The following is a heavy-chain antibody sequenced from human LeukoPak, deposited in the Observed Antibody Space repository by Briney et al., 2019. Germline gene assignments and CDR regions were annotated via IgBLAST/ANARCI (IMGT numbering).Heavy chain of an antibody. CDR3: AKGVTSSSYSALHY. D-gene: IGHD6-6*01. Sequence: PGGSLRLSCAASGFTFSGFAMTWVRQAPGKGLEWVSSIGSDYKTHYSESVKGRFAISRDNSKSTLFLQMNSLRAEDTAIYYCAKGVTSSSYSALHYWGQGTLVTVSS. CDR1: GFTFSGFA. CDR2: IGSDYKT. V-gene: IGHV3-23*01. J-gene: IGHJ4*02.